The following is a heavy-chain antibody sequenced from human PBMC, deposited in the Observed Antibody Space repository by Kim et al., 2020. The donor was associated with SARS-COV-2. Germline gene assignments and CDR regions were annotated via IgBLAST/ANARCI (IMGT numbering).Heavy chain of an antibody. CDR3: ARVVGQALCEVRYFDL. Sequence: SVRGRIIISRDESASSLYLQMNSLKTDDTAVYYCARVVGQALCEVRYFDLWGRGTLVTVSA. V-gene: IGHV3-72*01. D-gene: IGHD1-26*01. J-gene: IGHJ2*01.